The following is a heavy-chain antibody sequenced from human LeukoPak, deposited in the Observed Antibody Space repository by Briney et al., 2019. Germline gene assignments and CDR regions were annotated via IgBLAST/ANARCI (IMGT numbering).Heavy chain of an antibody. D-gene: IGHD2-15*01. J-gene: IGHJ4*02. CDR2: VYYSGST. CDR3: ARPLVAAVAFMNY. V-gene: IGHV4-39*01. CDR1: GGSITSGLYY. Sequence: SETLSLTCTVSGGSITSGLYYWAWLRQTPGKGLDWIGSVYYSGSTYYNPSLKSRVTISVDTSKNQFSLKLSSVTAADTALYYCARPLVAAVAFMNYWGQGTLVIVSS.